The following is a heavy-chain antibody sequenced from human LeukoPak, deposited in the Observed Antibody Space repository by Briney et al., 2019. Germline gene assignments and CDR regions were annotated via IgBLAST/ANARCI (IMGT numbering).Heavy chain of an antibody. J-gene: IGHJ4*02. Sequence: ASVKVSCKASGYTFTDYYLHRVRQAPGQGLEWVGWINPNSGGTNYAQKFQGRVTMTRDTSISTVYMELSRLRSDDTAVYYCSREDYWGQGTLVTVSS. CDR2: INPNSGGT. CDR1: GYTFTDYY. CDR3: SREDY. V-gene: IGHV1-2*02.